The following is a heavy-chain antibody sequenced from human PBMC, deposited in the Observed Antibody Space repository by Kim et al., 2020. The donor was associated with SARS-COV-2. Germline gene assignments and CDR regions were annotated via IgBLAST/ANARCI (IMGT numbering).Heavy chain of an antibody. CDR2: IWYDGSNK. D-gene: IGHD3-3*01. Sequence: GGSLRLSCAASGFTFSSYGMHWVRQAPGKGLEWVAVIWYDGSNKYYADSVKGRFTISRDNSKNTLYLQMNSLRAEDTAVYYCAREMGHITIFGVGAFDIWGQGTMVTVSS. J-gene: IGHJ3*02. CDR3: AREMGHITIFGVGAFDI. CDR1: GFTFSSYG. V-gene: IGHV3-33*01.